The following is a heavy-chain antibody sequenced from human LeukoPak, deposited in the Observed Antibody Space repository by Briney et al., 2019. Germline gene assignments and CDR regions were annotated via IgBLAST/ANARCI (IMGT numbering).Heavy chain of an antibody. J-gene: IGHJ6*04. Sequence: GGSLRLSCAASGFTFSGYWMSSLRQAPGRGLEWVAHIKQDRGEKYYVDSVRGRFTISRDNAKNSLYLHLTRLRPGARAGYYCGRDRGFGQAHVWGKGTTVTVSS. D-gene: IGHD3-10*01. V-gene: IGHV3-7*01. CDR1: GFTFSGYW. CDR3: GRDRGFGQAHV. CDR2: IKQDRGEK.